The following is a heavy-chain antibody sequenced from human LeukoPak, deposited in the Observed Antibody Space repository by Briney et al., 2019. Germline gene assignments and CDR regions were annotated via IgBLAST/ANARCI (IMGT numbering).Heavy chain of an antibody. Sequence: GGSLRLSCAASGFTFSSYGMHWVRQAPGKGLEWVAFIRYDGSNKYYADSVKGRFTISRDNSKNTLYLQMNSLRAEDTAVYYCAKIDGTTVMNYYMDVWGKGTTVTVSS. CDR2: IRYDGSNK. J-gene: IGHJ6*03. CDR3: AKIDGTTVMNYYMDV. CDR1: GFTFSSYG. D-gene: IGHD4-17*01. V-gene: IGHV3-30*02.